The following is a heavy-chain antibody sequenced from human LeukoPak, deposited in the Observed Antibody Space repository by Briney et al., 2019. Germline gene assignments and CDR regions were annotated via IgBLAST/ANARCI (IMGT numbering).Heavy chain of an antibody. V-gene: IGHV3-15*07. Sequence: PGGSLRLSCVASGFTFTNAWMTWVRQSPGMGLEWVGRIKSNTNGGTSDYAAPVKGRFVISRDDSKNTLYLQMNSLKPEDTAMYYCTTHSVTVTGTHFWGQGALVTVSS. CDR3: TTHSVTVTGTHF. J-gene: IGHJ4*01. CDR2: IKSNTNGGTS. D-gene: IGHD6-19*01. CDR1: GFTFTNAW.